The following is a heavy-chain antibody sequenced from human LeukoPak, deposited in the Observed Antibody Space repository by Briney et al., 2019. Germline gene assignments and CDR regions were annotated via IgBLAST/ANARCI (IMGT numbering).Heavy chain of an antibody. CDR3: SRDQYGLGYGSLFFY. V-gene: IGHV3-11*01. CDR1: GFTFSDYY. J-gene: IGHJ4*02. D-gene: IGHD3-10*01. CDR2: ISSSGIIR. Sequence: PGGSLRLSCAASGFTFSDYYMTWVRQAAGKGLEWVSYISSSGIIRYYADSVKGRFTISRDNAKKSLNLEMNSLRAEDTAVYYCSRDQYGLGYGSLFFYWGQGTLVTVSS.